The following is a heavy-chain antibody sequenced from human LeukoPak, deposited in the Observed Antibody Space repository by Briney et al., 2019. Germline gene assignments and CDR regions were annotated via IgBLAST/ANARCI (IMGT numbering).Heavy chain of an antibody. J-gene: IGHJ5*02. V-gene: IGHV3-21*01. CDR1: GFTFSSYS. Sequence: GSLRLSCAASGFTFSSYSMNWVRQAPGKGLEWVSSISSSSYIYYADSVKGRFTISRDNAKNSLYLQMNSLRAEDTAVYYCAKDPYYDILTGYYKANWFDPWGQGTLVTVSS. CDR2: ISSSSYI. D-gene: IGHD3-9*01. CDR3: AKDPYYDILTGYYKANWFDP.